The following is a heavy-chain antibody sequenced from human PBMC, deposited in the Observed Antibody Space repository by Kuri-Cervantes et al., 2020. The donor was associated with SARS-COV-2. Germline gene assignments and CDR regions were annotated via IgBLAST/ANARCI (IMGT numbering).Heavy chain of an antibody. Sequence: SETLSLTCTVAGGPISSYCWSWIRQPRGKGLEWFGYSYYSGSTNYNPSLKSRFTISVDTPKTQFSLKLSSVTAADTAVYYCAMGFDPWGQGTLVTVSS. CDR2: SYYSGST. CDR3: AMGFDP. J-gene: IGHJ5*02. V-gene: IGHV4-59*01. CDR1: GGPISSYC.